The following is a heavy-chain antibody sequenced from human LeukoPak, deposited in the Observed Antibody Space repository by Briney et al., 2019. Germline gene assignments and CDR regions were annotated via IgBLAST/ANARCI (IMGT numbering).Heavy chain of an antibody. V-gene: IGHV3-74*01. J-gene: IGHJ4*02. CDR3: AKTYYDFWSGYSFDY. CDR1: GFTFSSYW. CDR2: INTDGSST. D-gene: IGHD3-3*01. Sequence: QPGGSLRLSCAAPGFTFSSYWMHWVRQAPGKGLVWVSRINTDGSSTSYADSVKGRFTISRDNAKNTLYLQMNSLRAEDTAVYYCAKTYYDFWSGYSFDYWGQGILVTVPS.